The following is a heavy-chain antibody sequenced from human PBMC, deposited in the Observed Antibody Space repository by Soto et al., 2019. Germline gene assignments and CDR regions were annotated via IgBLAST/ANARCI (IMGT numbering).Heavy chain of an antibody. J-gene: IGHJ6*02. CDR1: GGSISSSSYY. CDR3: ARQEPAAMNYYGMVV. D-gene: IGHD2-2*01. Sequence: PSETLSLTCTVSGGSISSSSYYWGWIRQPPGKGLEWIGSIYYSGSTYYNPSLKSRVTISVDTSKNQFSLKLSSVTAADTAVYYCARQEPAAMNYYGMVVWCPATTVTVSS. CDR2: IYYSGST. V-gene: IGHV4-39*01.